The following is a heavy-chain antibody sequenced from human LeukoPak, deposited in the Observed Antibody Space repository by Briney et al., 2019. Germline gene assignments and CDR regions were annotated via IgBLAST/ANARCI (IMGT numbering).Heavy chain of an antibody. CDR3: ARDPHGGHSEGY. J-gene: IGHJ4*02. CDR1: GGTFSSYA. CDR2: IIPILGIA. V-gene: IGHV1-69*04. D-gene: IGHD3-10*01. Sequence: ASVKVSCKASGGTFSSYAISWVRQAPGQGLEWMGRIIPILGIANYAQKFQGRVTITADKSTSTAYMELSSLRSEDTAVYYCARDPHGGHSEGYWGQGTLVTVSS.